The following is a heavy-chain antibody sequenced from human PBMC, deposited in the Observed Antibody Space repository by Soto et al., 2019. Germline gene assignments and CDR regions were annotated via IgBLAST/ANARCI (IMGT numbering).Heavy chain of an antibody. CDR1: GFTFSDFN. D-gene: IGHD3-9*01. CDR3: ARALRADVLRYFDWLSSPFDH. J-gene: IGHJ4*02. V-gene: IGHV3-74*01. CDR2: INSDGSST. Sequence: GGSLRLSCTAAGFTFSDFNINWVRKAPGKGLVWVSRINSDGSSTSYADSVKGRFTISRDNAKNTLYLQMNSLRAEDTAVYYCARALRADVLRYFDWLSSPFDHWGQGTLVTVSS.